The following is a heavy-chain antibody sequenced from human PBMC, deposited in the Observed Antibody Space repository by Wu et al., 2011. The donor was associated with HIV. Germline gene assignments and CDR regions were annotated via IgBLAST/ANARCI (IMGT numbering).Heavy chain of an antibody. D-gene: IGHD1-26*01. CDR3: AKDQRGSGTSGFFYHYAMDV. J-gene: IGHJ6*02. V-gene: IGHV1-69*05. CDR2: FVPSFRAA. CDR1: GGTFSNSA. Sequence: QVRLVQSGAEVKEPGSSVKTSCKASGGTFSNSAISWVRQAPGQGLEWAGGFVPSFRAATYTQRFEGRVTITTDASSTTAYMELRGLRSDDTAIYYCAKDQRGSGTSGFFYHYAMDVWGPGTTVIVSS.